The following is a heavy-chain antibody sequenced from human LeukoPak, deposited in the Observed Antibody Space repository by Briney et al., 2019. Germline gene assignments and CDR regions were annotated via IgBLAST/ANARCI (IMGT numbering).Heavy chain of an antibody. CDR3: AKGSRRWLGNLDY. CDR1: GFTFSSYG. Sequence: GGSLRLSCAASGFTFSSYGMHWVRQAPGKGLEWVAVISYDGSNKYYADSVKGRFTISRDNSKNTLYLQMNSLRAEDTAVYYCAKGSRRWLGNLDYWGQGTLVTVSS. CDR2: ISYDGSNK. V-gene: IGHV3-30*18. D-gene: IGHD5-24*01. J-gene: IGHJ4*02.